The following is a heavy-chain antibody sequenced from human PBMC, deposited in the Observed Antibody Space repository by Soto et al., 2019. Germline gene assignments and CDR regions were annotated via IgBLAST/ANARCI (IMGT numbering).Heavy chain of an antibody. D-gene: IGHD2-2*01. Sequence: QVQLVQSGAEVKKPGSSVNVSCKASGGTFSSYAISWVRQAPGQGLEWMGGIIPIFGTANYSQKYQGRITITADDSTSTAYMELSSLRSEDTAVYSCATSGSTRSFDLWGRGTLVTVSS. CDR1: GGTFSSYA. J-gene: IGHJ2*01. CDR2: IIPIFGTA. CDR3: ATSGSTRSFDL. V-gene: IGHV1-69*01.